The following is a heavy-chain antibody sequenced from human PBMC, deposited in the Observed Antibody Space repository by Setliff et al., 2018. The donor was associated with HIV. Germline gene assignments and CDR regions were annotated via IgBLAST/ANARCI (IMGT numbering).Heavy chain of an antibody. D-gene: IGHD3-3*01. CDR2: VYYSGNT. Sequence: SETLSLTCTVSGGSISSSSYFWGWIRQPPGKGLEWIGSVYYSGNTYYNPSLKSRVTISVDTSKNQFSLKLRSVTAADTAVYYCVSGPLSGYGYYFDYWGQGALVTVSS. V-gene: IGHV4-39*01. CDR3: VSGPLSGYGYYFDY. CDR1: GGSISSSSYF. J-gene: IGHJ4*02.